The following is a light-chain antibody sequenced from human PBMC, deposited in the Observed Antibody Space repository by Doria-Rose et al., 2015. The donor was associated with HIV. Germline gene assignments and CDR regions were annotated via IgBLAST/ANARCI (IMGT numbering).Light chain of an antibody. CDR3: YSYVGSSTVV. Sequence: QSALIQPASVSGSPGQSITISCTGTSSDVRSYNLVSWYQQYPGKAAKLMILEVSKRPSGISNRFSGSKSGNTASLTISGLQAEDEADYYCYSYVGSSTVVFGGGTKLTVL. CDR2: EVS. J-gene: IGLJ3*02. V-gene: IGLV2-23*02. CDR1: SSDVRSYNL.